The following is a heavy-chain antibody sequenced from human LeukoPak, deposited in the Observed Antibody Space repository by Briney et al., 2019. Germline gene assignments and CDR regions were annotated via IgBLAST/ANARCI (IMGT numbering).Heavy chain of an antibody. CDR3: AREVVVVATRAYYYYYMDV. J-gene: IGHJ6*03. Sequence: PSETLSLTCNVSGGSISSYYWSWIRQPAGKGLEWIGRIYTSGSTNYNPSLKSRVTMSVDTSKNQFSLKLSSVTAADTAVYYCAREVVVVATRAYYYYYMDVWGKGTTVTISS. D-gene: IGHD2-15*01. V-gene: IGHV4-4*07. CDR1: GGSISSYY. CDR2: IYTSGST.